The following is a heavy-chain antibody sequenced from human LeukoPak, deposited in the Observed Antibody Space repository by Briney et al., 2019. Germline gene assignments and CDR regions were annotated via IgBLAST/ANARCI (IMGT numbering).Heavy chain of an antibody. Sequence: KSSETLSLTCTVSGDTISGNYWTWIRQAPGKGLEWIGYIYYSGSNNYNPSLKSRVTMSVDTYKNQFHLNLISVTAADSAGYYCARYLRQPGRFYLDCWGQGTLVSVS. D-gene: IGHD3-16*01. CDR1: GDTISGNY. CDR2: IYYSGSN. J-gene: IGHJ4*02. V-gene: IGHV4-59*01. CDR3: ARYLRQPGRFYLDC.